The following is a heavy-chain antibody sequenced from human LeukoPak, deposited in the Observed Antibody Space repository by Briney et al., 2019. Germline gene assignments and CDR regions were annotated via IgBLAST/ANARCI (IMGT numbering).Heavy chain of an antibody. Sequence: SVKVSCKASVCTFSSYAISWVRQAPGQGLEWMGGIIPIFGTANYAQKFQGRVTITADESTSTAYMELSSLSSEDTAVYYCARGGGSGTLDYWGQGTLVTVSS. V-gene: IGHV1-69*01. CDR1: VCTFSSYA. J-gene: IGHJ4*02. CDR2: IIPIFGTA. D-gene: IGHD3-10*01. CDR3: ARGGGSGTLDY.